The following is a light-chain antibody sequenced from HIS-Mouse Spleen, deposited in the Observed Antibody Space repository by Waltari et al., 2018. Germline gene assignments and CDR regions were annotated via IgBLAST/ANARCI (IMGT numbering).Light chain of an antibody. CDR3: YSTDSSGNHRV. J-gene: IGLJ2*01. Sequence: SYELTQPPSVSVSPGQTARITCSGDASPKKYAYWYQQKSGQAPVLGIYEDSNRPSGFPGGFAGCSSGTMATVTISGAQVEDEADYYCYSTDSSGNHRVFGGGTKLTVL. CDR2: EDS. V-gene: IGLV3-10*01. CDR1: ASPKKY.